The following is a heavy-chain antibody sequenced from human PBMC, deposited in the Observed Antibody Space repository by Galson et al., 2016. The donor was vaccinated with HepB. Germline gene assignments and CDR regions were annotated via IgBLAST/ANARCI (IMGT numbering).Heavy chain of an antibody. CDR1: GFTVGNNY. V-gene: IGHV3-66*01. CDR2: IYSGGNT. J-gene: IGHJ4*02. CDR3: ARDPGASTWG. Sequence: LRLSCAASGFTVGNNYMSWVRQAPGKGLEWVSLIYSGGNTLYADSVKGRFSISRDNSKNTLYLQMNSLSAEDTAVYYCARDPGASTWGWGQGTLVTVAS. D-gene: IGHD6-13*01.